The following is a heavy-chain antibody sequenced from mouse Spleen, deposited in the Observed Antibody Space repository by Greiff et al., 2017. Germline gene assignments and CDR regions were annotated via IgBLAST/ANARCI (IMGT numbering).Heavy chain of an antibody. CDR3: AREEYGPFAY. D-gene: IGHD2-10*02. CDR2: IYPGSGNT. CDR1: GYSFTSYY. J-gene: IGHJ3*01. Sequence: QVQLKESGPELVKPGASVKISCKASGYSFTSYYIHWVKQRPGQGLEWIGWIYPGSGNTKYNEKFKGKATLTADTSSSTAYMQLSSLTSEDSAVYYCAREEYGPFAYWGQGTLVTVSA. V-gene: IGHV1-66*01.